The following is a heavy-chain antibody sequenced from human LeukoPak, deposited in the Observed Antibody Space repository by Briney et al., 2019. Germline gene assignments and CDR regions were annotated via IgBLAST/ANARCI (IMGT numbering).Heavy chain of an antibody. Sequence: PGGSLRLSCAASGFTFSSYGMHWVRQAPGKGLEWVAFIRYDGSNKYYAGSVKGRFTISRDNSKNTLYLQMNSLRAEDTAVYYCARWGGYCTGTSCYFDYWGQGTLVTVSS. J-gene: IGHJ4*02. V-gene: IGHV3-30*02. CDR1: GFTFSSYG. CDR3: ARWGGYCTGTSCYFDY. D-gene: IGHD2-2*01. CDR2: IRYDGSNK.